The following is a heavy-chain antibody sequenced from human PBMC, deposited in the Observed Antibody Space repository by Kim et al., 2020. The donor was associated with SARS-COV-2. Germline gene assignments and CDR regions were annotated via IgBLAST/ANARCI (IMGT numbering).Heavy chain of an antibody. V-gene: IGHV3-23*01. D-gene: IGHD2-2*01. CDR3: AKWREYCGSSTCFQNVDY. J-gene: IGHJ4*02. CDR1: GFTFSHYA. Sequence: GGSLRLSCAASGFTFSHYAMSWVRQAPGKGPEWVSGISDSADYIYYADSVKGRFTISRDNSKNTLFLQMNSLRAEDTAVYYCAKWREYCGSSTCFQNVDYWGQGTLVTVSS. CDR2: ISDSADYI.